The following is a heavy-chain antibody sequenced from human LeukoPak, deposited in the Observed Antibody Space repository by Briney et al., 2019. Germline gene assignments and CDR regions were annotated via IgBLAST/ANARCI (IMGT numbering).Heavy chain of an antibody. CDR1: GFTVSSNS. J-gene: IGHJ3*02. D-gene: IGHD2-2*01. Sequence: PGGSLRLSCTVSGFTVSSNSMSWFGQAPGKGLEWFSFIYSDNTHYADSVTGRFNIARDNAKNSLYLQMNSLRAEDTALYYCARRYCSSTSCYVGGAFDIWGQGTMVTVSS. CDR3: ARRYCSSTSCYVGGAFDI. CDR2: IYSDNT. V-gene: IGHV3-53*01.